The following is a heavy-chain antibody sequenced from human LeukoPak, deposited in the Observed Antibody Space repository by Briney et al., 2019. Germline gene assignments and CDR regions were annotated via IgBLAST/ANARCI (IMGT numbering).Heavy chain of an antibody. J-gene: IGHJ4*02. V-gene: IGHV3-30-3*01. D-gene: IGHD2-15*01. Sequence: GGSLRLSCAASGFTFSSYAMHWVRQAPGKGLEWVAVISYDGSNKYYADSVKGRFTISRDNSKNTLYLQMNSLRADDTAVYYCARDRPVVVEPTYFDQWGQGTLVTVSS. CDR3: ARDRPVVVEPTYFDQ. CDR2: ISYDGSNK. CDR1: GFTFSSYA.